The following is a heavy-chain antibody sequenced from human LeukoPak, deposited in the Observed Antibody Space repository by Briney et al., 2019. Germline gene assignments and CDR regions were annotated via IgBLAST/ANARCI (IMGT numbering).Heavy chain of an antibody. D-gene: IGHD3-10*01. CDR1: GYTFTSYG. CDR3: ARDRDYYGSGTHENYYYYMDV. J-gene: IGHJ6*03. CDR2: ISAYNGNT. Sequence: ASMKVSCKASGYTFTSYGISWVRQAPGQGLEWMGWISAYNGNTNYAQKLQGRVTMTTDTSTSTAYMELRSLRSDDTAVYYCARDRDYYGSGTHENYYYYMDVWGKGTTVTVSS. V-gene: IGHV1-18*01.